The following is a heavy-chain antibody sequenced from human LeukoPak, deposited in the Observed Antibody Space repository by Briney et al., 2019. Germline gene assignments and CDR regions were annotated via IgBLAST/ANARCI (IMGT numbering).Heavy chain of an antibody. CDR1: GFTISSYS. D-gene: IGHD3-22*01. CDR3: ARQFYDSSGLDY. V-gene: IGHV3-48*04. J-gene: IGHJ4*02. Sequence: GGSLRLSCAASGFTISSYSMNWVRQAPGKGLEWVSYISSSGSTIYYADSVKGRFTISRDNAKNSLYLQMNSLRAEDTAVYYCARQFYDSSGLDYWGQGTLVTVSS. CDR2: ISSSGSTI.